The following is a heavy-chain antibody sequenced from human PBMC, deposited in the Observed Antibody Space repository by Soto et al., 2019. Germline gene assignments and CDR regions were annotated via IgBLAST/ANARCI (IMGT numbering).Heavy chain of an antibody. Sequence: GESLKISCKGSGYSFTSYWIGWVRQMPGKGLEWMGIIYPGDSDTRYSPFFQGQVTISADKSISTAYLQWSSLKASDTAMYYCATAGRTYCGGDCYSDYWGQGTLVTVS. D-gene: IGHD2-21*02. CDR1: GYSFTSYW. CDR3: ATAGRTYCGGDCYSDY. CDR2: IYPGDSDT. V-gene: IGHV5-51*01. J-gene: IGHJ4*02.